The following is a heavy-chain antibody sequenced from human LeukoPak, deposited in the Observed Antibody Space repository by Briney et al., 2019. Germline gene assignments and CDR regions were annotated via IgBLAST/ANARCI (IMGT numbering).Heavy chain of an antibody. CDR1: GGSISSYY. CDR3: ARDQRYCSGGSCYYNWFDP. J-gene: IGHJ5*02. CDR2: IYYSGST. D-gene: IGHD2-15*01. V-gene: IGHV4-59*12. Sequence: VKPSETLSLTCTVSGGSISSYYWSWIRQPPGKGLEWIGYIYYSGSTYYNPSLKSRVTISVDTSKNQFSLKLSSVTAADTAVYYCARDQRYCSGGSCYYNWFDPWGQGTLVTVSS.